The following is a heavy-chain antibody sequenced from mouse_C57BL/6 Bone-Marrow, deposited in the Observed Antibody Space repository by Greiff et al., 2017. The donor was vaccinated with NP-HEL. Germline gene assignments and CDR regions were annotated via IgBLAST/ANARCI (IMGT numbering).Heavy chain of an antibody. CDR2: IYPRSGNT. CDR1: GYTFTSYG. Sequence: VQLQQSGAELARPGASVKLSCKASGYTFTSYGISWVKQRTGQGLEWIGEIYPRSGNTYYNEKFKGKATLTADKSSSTAYMELRSLTSEDSAVYFFVFYYYGRVPRAMDYWGQGTSVTVSS. V-gene: IGHV1-81*01. CDR3: VFYYYGRVPRAMDY. D-gene: IGHD1-1*01. J-gene: IGHJ4*01.